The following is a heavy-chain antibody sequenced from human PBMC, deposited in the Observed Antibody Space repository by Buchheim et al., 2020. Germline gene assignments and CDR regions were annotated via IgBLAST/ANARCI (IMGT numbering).Heavy chain of an antibody. Sequence: EVQLVESGGGLVQPGGSLRLSCAASGFTFSDYWMTWVRQAPGKGLEWVANIKSDGRVENYVDSVKGRFTISRDNTKNLGYLQMNSLRAEDTAVYYCAKEHWGPEYWGQGIL. V-gene: IGHV3-7*01. CDR3: AKEHWGPEY. J-gene: IGHJ4*02. D-gene: IGHD7-27*01. CDR2: IKSDGRVE. CDR1: GFTFSDYW.